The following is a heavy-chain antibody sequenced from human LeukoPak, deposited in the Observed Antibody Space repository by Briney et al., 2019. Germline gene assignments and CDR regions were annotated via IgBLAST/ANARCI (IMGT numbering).Heavy chain of an antibody. D-gene: IGHD3-10*01. CDR3: ARRRYYGSGSYAPFDY. Sequence: GESLKISCKASGYRFTNYWIGWVRQMPGKGLEWMGIIYPGDSDTRYSPSFQGQVTISADKSISTAYLQWSSLKASDTAMYYCARRRYYGSGSYAPFDYWGQGTLVTVSS. V-gene: IGHV5-51*01. CDR2: IYPGDSDT. CDR1: GYRFTNYW. J-gene: IGHJ4*02.